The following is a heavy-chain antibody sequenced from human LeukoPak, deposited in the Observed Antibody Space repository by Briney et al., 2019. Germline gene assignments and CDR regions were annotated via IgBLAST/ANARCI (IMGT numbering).Heavy chain of an antibody. CDR2: IHSGGST. J-gene: IGHJ4*02. D-gene: IGHD3-16*01. CDR3: ARSVWGSYHFDY. Sequence: GRSLRLSCEASGTRVGDNYMYWVRQAPGKGLEWVSLIHSGGSTYYADSVKGRFTISRDNSKNTLYLEMSSLRVDDAAIYYCARSVWGSYHFDYWGQGTRVTVSS. V-gene: IGHV3-53*01. CDR1: GTRVGDNY.